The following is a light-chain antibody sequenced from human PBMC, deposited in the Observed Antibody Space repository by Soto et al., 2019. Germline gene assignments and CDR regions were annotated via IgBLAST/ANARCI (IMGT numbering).Light chain of an antibody. CDR3: QQYGSSPYT. CDR2: GAS. Sequence: EIVLTQSPGTLSLSPGERATLSCRASQSVSSRLLAWYQQKPGQAPRLLMYGASNRATGIPDRFSGTGSGTDFTLTISRXEPEDFAVYYCQQYGSSPYTFGLGTKVDIK. J-gene: IGKJ2*01. V-gene: IGKV3-20*01. CDR1: QSVSSRL.